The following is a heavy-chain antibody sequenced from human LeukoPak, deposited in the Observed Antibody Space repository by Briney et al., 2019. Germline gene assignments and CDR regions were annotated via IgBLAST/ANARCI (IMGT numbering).Heavy chain of an antibody. CDR2: INPNSGGT. Sequence: ASVKVSCKASGYTFTGYYMHWVRQAPGQGLEWMGWINPNSGGTNYAQKFQGRVTMTTDTSTSTAYMELRSLRSDDTAVYYCAREIVVVPAANPSYYYYYMDVWGKGTTVTVSS. V-gene: IGHV1-2*02. J-gene: IGHJ6*03. CDR3: AREIVVVPAANPSYYYYYMDV. CDR1: GYTFTGYY. D-gene: IGHD2-2*01.